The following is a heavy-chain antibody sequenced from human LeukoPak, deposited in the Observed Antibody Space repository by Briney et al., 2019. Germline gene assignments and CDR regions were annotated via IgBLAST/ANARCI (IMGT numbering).Heavy chain of an antibody. CDR1: GFTFSSYA. CDR2: MSGSGGST. D-gene: IGHD6-6*01. CDR3: AKVRGYYSSFIDY. V-gene: IGHV3-23*01. Sequence: GGSLRLSCAASGFTFSSYAMSWVRQAPGKGLEWVSAMSGSGGSTYYADSVKGRFTISRDNSKNTLYLQMNSLRAEDTAVYYCAKVRGYYSSFIDYWGQGTLVTVSS. J-gene: IGHJ4*02.